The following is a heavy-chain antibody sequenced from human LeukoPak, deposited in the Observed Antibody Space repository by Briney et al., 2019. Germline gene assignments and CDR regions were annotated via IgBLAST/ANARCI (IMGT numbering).Heavy chain of an antibody. J-gene: IGHJ4*02. V-gene: IGHV1-18*01. CDR3: ARERVDYDILTGYHTLPYFDY. CDR1: GYTFTSYG. CDR2: ISAYNGNT. Sequence: GASVKVSCKASGYTFTSYGISWVRQAPGQGLEWMGWISAYNGNTNYAQKLQGRVTMTTDTFTSTAYMELRSLRSDDTAVYYCARERVDYDILTGYHTLPYFDYWGQGTLVTVSS. D-gene: IGHD3-9*01.